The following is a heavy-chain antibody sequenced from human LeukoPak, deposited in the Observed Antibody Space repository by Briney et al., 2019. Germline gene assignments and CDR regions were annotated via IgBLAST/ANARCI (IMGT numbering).Heavy chain of an antibody. D-gene: IGHD3-22*01. CDR2: ISSSGSTI. V-gene: IGHV3-11*01. CDR1: GFTFSDYY. Sequence: PGGSLRLSCAASGFTFSDYYMSWIRQAPRKGLEWVSYISSSGSTIYYADSVKGRFTISRDNAKNSLYLQMNSLRAEDTAVYYCASHYYDSSGYYPDYWGQGTLVTVSS. CDR3: ASHYYDSSGYYPDY. J-gene: IGHJ4*02.